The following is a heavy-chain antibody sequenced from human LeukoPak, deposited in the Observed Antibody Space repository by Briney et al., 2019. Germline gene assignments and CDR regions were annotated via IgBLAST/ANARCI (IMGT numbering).Heavy chain of an antibody. V-gene: IGHV4-39*07. J-gene: IGHJ4*02. Sequence: PSETLSLTCSVSGGSISSSSYYWGWIRQPPGKGLEWIGSIYYSGSTYYNPSLKSRVTISVDTSKNQFSLKLSSVTAADTAVYYCARVADYYDSRIPYFDYWGQGTLVTVSS. CDR3: ARVADYYDSRIPYFDY. CDR1: GGSISSSSYY. D-gene: IGHD3-22*01. CDR2: IYYSGST.